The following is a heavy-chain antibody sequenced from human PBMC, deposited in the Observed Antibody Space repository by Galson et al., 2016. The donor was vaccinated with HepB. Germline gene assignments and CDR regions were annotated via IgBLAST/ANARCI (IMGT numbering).Heavy chain of an antibody. J-gene: IGHJ4*02. CDR1: GGSISSSHW. V-gene: IGHV4/OR15-8*01. D-gene: IGHD7-27*01. CDR2: IYHSGST. CDR3: ASTWGY. Sequence: ETLSLTCVVSGGSISSSHWWTWVRQPPGKGLEWIGEIYHSGSTNYNPSLKSRLTMSVDKPKNQFSLNLSSVTAADTAVYYCASTWGYWGQGTLVTVSS.